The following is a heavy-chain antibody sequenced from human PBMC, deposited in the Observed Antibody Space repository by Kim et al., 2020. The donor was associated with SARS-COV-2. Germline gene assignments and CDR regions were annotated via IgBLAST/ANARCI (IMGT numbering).Heavy chain of an antibody. CDR1: GGSFSGYY. V-gene: IGHV4-34*01. CDR3: ASLGAIAGRPGLTH. D-gene: IGHD6-6*01. CDR2: ISHSGTT. Sequence: SETLSLACAVYGGSFSGYYWTWIRQPPGKGLEWIGEISHSGTTNYNPSLKSRVTISVDTSKNQFSLQLSSVTAPDTAVYYCASLGAIAGRPGLTHWGQG. J-gene: IGHJ1*01.